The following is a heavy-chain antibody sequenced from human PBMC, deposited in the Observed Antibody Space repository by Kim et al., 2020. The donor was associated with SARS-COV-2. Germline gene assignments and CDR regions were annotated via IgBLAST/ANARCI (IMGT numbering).Heavy chain of an antibody. Sequence: YVDSVKGRFTISRDNAKNSLYLQMNSLRAEDTAVYYCARDEVIVATIGYWGQGTLVTVSS. V-gene: IGHV3-7*01. J-gene: IGHJ4*02. CDR3: ARDEVIVATIGY. D-gene: IGHD5-12*01.